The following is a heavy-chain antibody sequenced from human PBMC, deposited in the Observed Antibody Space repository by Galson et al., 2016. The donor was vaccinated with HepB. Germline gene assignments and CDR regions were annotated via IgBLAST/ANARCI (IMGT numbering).Heavy chain of an antibody. V-gene: IGHV3-48*02. Sequence: SLRLSCAASGFSFSGYSMNWVRQAPGKGLEWISHISFSSSIIYYADSVKGRFTISRDNAKHSLYLQMNSLRDEYTAVYYCERFRLEYSIGWRDAIDFWGQGTMVTVSS. J-gene: IGHJ3*01. CDR2: ISFSSSII. D-gene: IGHD6-19*01. CDR1: GFSFSGYS. CDR3: ERFRLEYSIGWRDAIDF.